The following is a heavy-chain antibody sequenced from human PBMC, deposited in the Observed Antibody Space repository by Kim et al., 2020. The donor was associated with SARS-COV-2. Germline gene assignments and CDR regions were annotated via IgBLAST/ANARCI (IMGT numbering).Heavy chain of an antibody. CDR3: AREDGDYGGVDY. D-gene: IGHD4-17*01. V-gene: IGHV3-13*01. J-gene: IGHJ4*02. Sequence: PAAVKGRFTISRENAKHSLYLQMNSLRAGDTAVYYCAREDGDYGGVDYWGQGTLVTVSS.